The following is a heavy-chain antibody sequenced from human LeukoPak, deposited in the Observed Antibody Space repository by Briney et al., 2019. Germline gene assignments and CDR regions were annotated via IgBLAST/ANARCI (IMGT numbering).Heavy chain of an antibody. CDR1: GGSISSSNW. Sequence: SGTLSLTCAVSGGSISSSNWWSWIRPPAGKGLEWIGRIYTSGSTNYNPSLKSRVTISVDTSKNQFSLRLSSVTAADTAVYYCARGPPPLRVWGQGTLVTVSS. V-gene: IGHV4-4*07. D-gene: IGHD6-13*01. J-gene: IGHJ4*02. CDR2: IYTSGST. CDR3: ARGPPPLRV.